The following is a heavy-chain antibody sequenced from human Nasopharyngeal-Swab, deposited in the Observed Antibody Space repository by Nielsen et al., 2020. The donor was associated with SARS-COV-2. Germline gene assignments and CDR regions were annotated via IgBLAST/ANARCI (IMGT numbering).Heavy chain of an antibody. Sequence: SVKVSCKASGGTFSSYAISWVRQAPGQGLEWMGRIIPILGIANYAQKFQGRVTITADKSTSTAYMELSSLRSEDTAVYYCARGRITIFGVVIGHYYMDVWGKGTTVTVFS. V-gene: IGHV1-69*04. J-gene: IGHJ6*03. CDR3: ARGRITIFGVVIGHYYMDV. CDR1: GGTFSSYA. CDR2: IIPILGIA. D-gene: IGHD3-3*01.